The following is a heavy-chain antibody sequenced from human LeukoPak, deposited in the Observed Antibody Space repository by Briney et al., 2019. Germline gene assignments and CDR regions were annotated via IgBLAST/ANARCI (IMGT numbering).Heavy chain of an antibody. CDR2: INPNTGGT. CDR1: GYTFTGYS. CDR3: ARDQSEDFINWFDP. Sequence: ASVKVSCKASGYTFTGYSTHWVRQAPGQGLEWMGWINPNTGGTNYAQNFQGRVTMTRDTSISTAYMELSSLTSDDTAVYYCARDQSEDFINWFDPWGQGTLVTVSS. V-gene: IGHV1-2*02. D-gene: IGHD2/OR15-2a*01. J-gene: IGHJ5*02.